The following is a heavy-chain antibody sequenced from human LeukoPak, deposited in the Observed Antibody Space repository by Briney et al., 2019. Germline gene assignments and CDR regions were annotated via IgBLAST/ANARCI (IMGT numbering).Heavy chain of an antibody. CDR2: ISGDGGST. Sequence: GGSLRLSCAASGFTFDDYAMHWVRQAPAKGLEWVSLISGDGGSTYYADSVKGRFTISRDNSKNSLYLQMNSLRTEDTALYYCATLAVAGTPVDYWGQGTLVTVSS. CDR3: ATLAVAGTPVDY. V-gene: IGHV3-43*02. D-gene: IGHD6-19*01. J-gene: IGHJ4*02. CDR1: GFTFDDYA.